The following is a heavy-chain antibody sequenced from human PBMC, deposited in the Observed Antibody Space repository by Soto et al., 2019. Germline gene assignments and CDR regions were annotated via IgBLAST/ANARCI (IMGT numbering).Heavy chain of an antibody. J-gene: IGHJ4*02. CDR3: ARGSEDLTSNFDY. CDR2: ISSTTNYI. CDR1: GXTFTRYS. V-gene: IGHV3-21*06. Sequence: GSLRLSCAASGXTFTRYSMNWVRQAPGKGLEWVSSISSTTNYIYYGDAMKGRFTISRDNAKNSVYLEMNSLIAEDTAFYYCARGSEDLTSNFDYWGQGTLGTVSS.